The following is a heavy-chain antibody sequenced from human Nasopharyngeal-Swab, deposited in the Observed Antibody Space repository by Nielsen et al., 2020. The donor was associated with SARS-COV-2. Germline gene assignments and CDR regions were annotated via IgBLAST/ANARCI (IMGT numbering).Heavy chain of an antibody. CDR2: ISSSSSYV. Sequence: GGSLRLSCAASGFTFSNYNMNWVRQAPGKGLEWVSSISSSSSYVYYADSVKGRFTISRDNAKNSLYLQMNSLRAEDTAVYYCARETLLQYVSHYYYGMDVWGQGTTVTVSS. J-gene: IGHJ6*02. V-gene: IGHV3-21*01. CDR1: GFTFSNYN. CDR3: ARETLLQYVSHYYYGMDV. D-gene: IGHD4-11*01.